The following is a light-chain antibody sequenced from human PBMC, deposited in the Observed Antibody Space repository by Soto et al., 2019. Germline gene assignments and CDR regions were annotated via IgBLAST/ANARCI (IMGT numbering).Light chain of an antibody. CDR2: DAS. CDR1: QDISNY. CDR3: QQYDNLPLT. Sequence: DIQMTQSPSPLSASVGDRVTITCQPSQDISNYLNWYQQKPGKAPKLLIYDASNLETGVPSRFSGSGSGTEFTFTITSPQPEDIATYYCQQYDNLPLTFGGGTKVDIK. J-gene: IGKJ4*01. V-gene: IGKV1-33*01.